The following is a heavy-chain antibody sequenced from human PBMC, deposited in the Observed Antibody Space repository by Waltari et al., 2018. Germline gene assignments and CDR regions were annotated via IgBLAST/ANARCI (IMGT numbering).Heavy chain of an antibody. CDR2: IEQEGREK. CDR1: GFSFSNYW. D-gene: IGHD6-19*01. CDR3: AGGSGWLPDS. Sequence: EVHLVESGGGLVQPGGSLRLSCAASGFSFSNYWMNWVRQAPEKGMEWVANIEQEGREKNYVDSVKGRFTISRDNAKSSVYLQMNSLRAEDTAVYYCAGGSGWLPDSWGQGTLVTVSS. V-gene: IGHV3-7*04. J-gene: IGHJ4*02.